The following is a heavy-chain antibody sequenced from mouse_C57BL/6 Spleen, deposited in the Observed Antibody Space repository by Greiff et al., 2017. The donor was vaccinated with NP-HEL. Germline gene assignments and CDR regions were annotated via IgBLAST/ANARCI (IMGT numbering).Heavy chain of an antibody. V-gene: IGHV14-3*01. Sequence: EVKLQESVAELVRPGASVKLSCTASGFKIKNTYMHWVKQRPEQGLEWIGRIDPAYGNTKYAPKFQDKATITADTSSNTAYLQLSSLTSEDTAIYYWARAEEGWFAYWGQGTLVTVSA. CDR1: GFKIKNTY. CDR3: ARAEEGWFAY. CDR2: IDPAYGNT. J-gene: IGHJ3*01.